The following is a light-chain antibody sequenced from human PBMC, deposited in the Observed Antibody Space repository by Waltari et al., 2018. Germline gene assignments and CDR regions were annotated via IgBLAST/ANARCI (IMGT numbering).Light chain of an antibody. CDR2: WAS. V-gene: IGKV4-1*01. J-gene: IGKJ1*01. CDR1: QTVLYTANNTNY. Sequence: DIAMTQSPDSLAVSLGERATINCKSIQTVLYTANNTNYLTWYQHKPGQPPKLLISWASIRESGVPDRVTGSGSGTDFTLTISSLQAEDVAVYYCQQHYTTPWTFGQGTKVEIK. CDR3: QQHYTTPWT.